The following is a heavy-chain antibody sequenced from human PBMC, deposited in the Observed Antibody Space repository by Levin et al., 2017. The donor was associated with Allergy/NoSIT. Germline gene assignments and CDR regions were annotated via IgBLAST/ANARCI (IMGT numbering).Heavy chain of an antibody. Sequence: GGSLRLSCQGSGYSFTSYWIGWVRQMPGNGLEWMGIIYPGDSDTRYSPSFQGQVTISADKSTSTAYLQWSSLKAADTAIYYCARRGTRDYYYYVDVWGKGTTVTVSS. CDR3: ARRGTRDYYYYVDV. D-gene: IGHD1-1*01. V-gene: IGHV5-51*01. CDR2: IYPGDSDT. CDR1: GYSFTSYW. J-gene: IGHJ6*03.